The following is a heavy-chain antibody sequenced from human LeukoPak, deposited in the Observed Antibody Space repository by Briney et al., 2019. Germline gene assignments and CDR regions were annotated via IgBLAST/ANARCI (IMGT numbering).Heavy chain of an antibody. CDR1: GYSISSGYY. D-gene: IGHD6-19*01. CDR3: ARDGRAGSLFAY. J-gene: IGHJ4*02. V-gene: IGHV4-61*01. CDR2: ISYSGST. Sequence: SETLSLTCTVSGYSISSGYYWSWIRQPPGKGLEWVGYISYSGSTNYNPSLKSRVTISVDTSKNQFSLKLSSVTAADTVIYYCARDGRAGSLFAYWGQGTLVTVSS.